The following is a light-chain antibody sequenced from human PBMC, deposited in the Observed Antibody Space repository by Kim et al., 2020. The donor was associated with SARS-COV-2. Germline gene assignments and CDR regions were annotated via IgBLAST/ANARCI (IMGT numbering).Light chain of an antibody. V-gene: IGKV1-39*01. CDR1: QSITNY. Sequence: ASVGDRVTITCRASQSITNYFNWYQQTPGKAPELLIYSASNLQSGVPSRFSGSGSGTDFPLTISSLQPEDFATYYCQQSYSTPRTFGQGTKVDIK. CDR2: SAS. CDR3: QQSYSTPRT. J-gene: IGKJ1*01.